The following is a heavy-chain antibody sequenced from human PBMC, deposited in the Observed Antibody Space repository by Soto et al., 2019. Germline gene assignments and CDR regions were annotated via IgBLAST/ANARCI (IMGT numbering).Heavy chain of an antibody. J-gene: IGHJ6*02. V-gene: IGHV4-30-2*01. Sequence: QLQLQESGSGLVKPSQTLSLTCAVSGGSISSGGYSWSWIRQPPGKGLEWIGYIYHSGYTYYNPSLKRRAPISVHRSKTQFSLKLSSVTAADTAVYYCARAHYGDYGYGMDVWGQGTTVTVSS. CDR2: IYHSGYT. CDR1: GGSISSGGYS. D-gene: IGHD4-17*01. CDR3: ARAHYGDYGYGMDV.